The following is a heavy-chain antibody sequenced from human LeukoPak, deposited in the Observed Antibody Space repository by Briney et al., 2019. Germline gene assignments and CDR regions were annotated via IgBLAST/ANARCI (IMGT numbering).Heavy chain of an antibody. CDR1: GYTFTSYG. V-gene: IGHV1-18*01. D-gene: IGHD4-17*01. CDR2: ISAYNGNT. CDR3: ARVETYTYGDYYFDY. J-gene: IGHJ4*02. Sequence: ASVKVSCKASGYTFTSYGISWVRQAPGQGLEWMGWISAYNGNTNYAQKLQGRVTMTTDTSTSAAYMELRSLRSDDTAVYYCARVETYTYGDYYFDYWGQGTLVTVSS.